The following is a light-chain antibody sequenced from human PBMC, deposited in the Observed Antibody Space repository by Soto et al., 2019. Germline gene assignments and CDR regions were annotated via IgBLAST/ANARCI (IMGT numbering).Light chain of an antibody. V-gene: IGKV1-5*03. CDR2: KAS. CDR1: QSIGAS. CDR3: QQYNSSPLT. Sequence: DIQMTQSPSTLYASVGDRVTITCRASQSIGASLAWFQQKPGKAPNLLIYKASSLESGVPSRFSGSGSGTEFTLTISTLQPYDFGTYYCQQYNSSPLTFGGGTKVEIK. J-gene: IGKJ4*01.